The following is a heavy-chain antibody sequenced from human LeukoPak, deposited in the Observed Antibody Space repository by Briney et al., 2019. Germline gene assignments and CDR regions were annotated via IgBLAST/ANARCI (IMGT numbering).Heavy chain of an antibody. CDR2: INPNSCGT. CDR1: GYTLSGYY. V-gene: IGHV1-2*02. D-gene: IGHD3-10*01. J-gene: IGHJ5*02. Sequence: ASVKVSCKASGYTLSGYYIFWVRRAPGQALEWVGWINPNSCGTNYAQEFQGRVTMTRDTSITTAYMELSTLRSDDSAVYYCALSGDHAWFDPWGQGTLVTVSS. CDR3: ALSGDHAWFDP.